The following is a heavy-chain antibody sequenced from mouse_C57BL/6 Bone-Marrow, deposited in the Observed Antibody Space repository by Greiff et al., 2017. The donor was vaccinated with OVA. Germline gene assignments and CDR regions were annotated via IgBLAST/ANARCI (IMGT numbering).Heavy chain of an antibody. D-gene: IGHD2-4*01. CDR1: GYSFTGYY. CDR2: INPSTGGT. CDR3: ARSNYDYDNWYFDV. V-gene: IGHV1-42*01. Sequence: EVQLQESGPELVKPGASVQISCKASGYSFTGYYMNWVKQSPEKSLEWIGEINPSTGGTTYNQKFKAKATLTVDKSSSTAYMQLKSLTSEDSAVYYCARSNYDYDNWYFDVWGTGTTVTVSS. J-gene: IGHJ1*03.